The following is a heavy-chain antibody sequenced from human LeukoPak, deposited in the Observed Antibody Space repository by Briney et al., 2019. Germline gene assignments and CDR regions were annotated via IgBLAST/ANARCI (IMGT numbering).Heavy chain of an antibody. V-gene: IGHV1-2*06. Sequence: ASVKVSCKASGYTFTGYYMHWVRQAPGQGLEWMGRINPNSGGTNYAQKFQGRVTMTRDTSISTAYMELSRLRSDDTAVYYCARVKGYYYDSSGYYPGYYFDYWGQGTLVTVSS. CDR2: INPNSGGT. CDR3: ARVKGYYYDSSGYYPGYYFDY. CDR1: GYTFTGYY. D-gene: IGHD3-22*01. J-gene: IGHJ4*02.